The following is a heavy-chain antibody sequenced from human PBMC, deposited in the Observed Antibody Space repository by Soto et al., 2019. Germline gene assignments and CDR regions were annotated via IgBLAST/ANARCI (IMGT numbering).Heavy chain of an antibody. CDR3: ARDVFCSSGTCRIGNWFDT. CDR2: INNRGS. D-gene: IGHD2-15*01. CDR1: GGSFSGYY. V-gene: IGHV4-34*01. Sequence: PSETLSLTSAVSGGSFSGYYWSWIRQAPGQGLEWIGAINNRGSDYNPSLKSRVTMSVDTPKNQFSLKPSSLTAPDTVVFYRARDVFCSSGTCRIGNWFDTWGQGTLVNASS. J-gene: IGHJ5*02.